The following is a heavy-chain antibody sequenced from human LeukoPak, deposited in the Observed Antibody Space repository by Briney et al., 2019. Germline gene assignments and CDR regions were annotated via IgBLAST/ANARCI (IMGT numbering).Heavy chain of an antibody. V-gene: IGHV4-39*01. CDR3: ASDGEGYPTIHYFDS. CDR1: GGSLSSTSHY. J-gene: IGHJ4*02. CDR2: IYYSGTT. D-gene: IGHD2-21*01. Sequence: SETLSLTCTVSGGSLSSTSHYWGWIRQPPGKGLEWIGSIYYSGTTYYNPSLRSRVIISVDTSENQFSLRLTSVTAADTAVYYCASDGEGYPTIHYFDSWGQGVLVTVSS.